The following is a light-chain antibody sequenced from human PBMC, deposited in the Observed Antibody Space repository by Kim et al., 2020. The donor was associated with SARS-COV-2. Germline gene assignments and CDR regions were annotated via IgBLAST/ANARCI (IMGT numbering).Light chain of an antibody. J-gene: IGKJ5*01. V-gene: IGKV2-29*02. CDR3: MQGTDLPIT. Sequence: ASISCRASQSLLHSDGTTHLSWLLKKPGQCPQVIIYEGFSRFSGVPERFSGSGSGTDFTLSISRVEAEDVGVYYCMQGTDLPITFGQGTRLEIK. CDR1: QSLLHSDGTTH. CDR2: EGF.